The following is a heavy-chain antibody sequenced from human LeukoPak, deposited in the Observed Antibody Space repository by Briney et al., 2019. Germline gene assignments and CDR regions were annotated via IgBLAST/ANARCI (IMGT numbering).Heavy chain of an antibody. J-gene: IGHJ4*02. Sequence: PGGSLRLSCAASGFTFSSYGMHWVRQAPGKGLEWVAVISYDGSNKYYADSVKGRFTISRDNSKNTLYLQMNSLRAEDTAVYYCAKDSVLLWFGELLRGHFDYWGQVTLVTVSS. CDR2: ISYDGSNK. CDR1: GFTFSSYG. D-gene: IGHD3-10*01. V-gene: IGHV3-30*18. CDR3: AKDSVLLWFGELLRGHFDY.